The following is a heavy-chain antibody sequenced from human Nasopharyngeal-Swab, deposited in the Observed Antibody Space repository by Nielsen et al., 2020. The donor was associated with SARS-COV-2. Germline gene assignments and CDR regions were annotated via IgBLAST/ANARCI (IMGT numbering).Heavy chain of an antibody. Sequence: GESLKISCAASGFTFSSYDMHWVRQATGKGLEWVSAIGTAGDTYYPGSVKGRFTISRENAKNSLYLQMNSLRAGDTAVYYCAREGELGGSWYFDLWGRGPLVTVSS. D-gene: IGHD1-26*01. CDR2: IGTAGDT. CDR1: GFTFSSYD. V-gene: IGHV3-13*01. CDR3: AREGELGGSWYFDL. J-gene: IGHJ2*01.